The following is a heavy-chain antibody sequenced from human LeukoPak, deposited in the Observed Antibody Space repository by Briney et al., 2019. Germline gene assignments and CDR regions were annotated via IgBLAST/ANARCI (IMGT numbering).Heavy chain of an antibody. CDR3: AKEGPPYDYVWGSYRPFDY. J-gene: IGHJ4*02. CDR2: IYSGGST. CDR1: GFTVSSNY. V-gene: IGHV3-53*01. D-gene: IGHD3-16*02. Sequence: GGSLRLSCAASGFTVSSNYMSWVRQAPGKGLEWVSVIYSGGSTYYADSVKGRFTISRDNSKNTLYLQMNSLRAEDTAVYYCAKEGPPYDYVWGSYRPFDYWGQGTLVTVSS.